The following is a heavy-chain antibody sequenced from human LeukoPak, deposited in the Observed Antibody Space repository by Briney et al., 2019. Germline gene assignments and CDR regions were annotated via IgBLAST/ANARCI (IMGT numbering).Heavy chain of an antibody. CDR1: GGSFSGYY. D-gene: IGHD2-15*01. CDR2: INHSGST. Sequence: PSETLSLTCAVYGGSFSGYYWSWIRQPPGKGLEWIGEINHSGSTNYNPSLKSRVTISVDTSKNQFYLKLSSVTAADTAVYYCARGRGAATRAYWGQGTLVTVSS. V-gene: IGHV4-34*01. CDR3: ARGRGAATRAY. J-gene: IGHJ4*02.